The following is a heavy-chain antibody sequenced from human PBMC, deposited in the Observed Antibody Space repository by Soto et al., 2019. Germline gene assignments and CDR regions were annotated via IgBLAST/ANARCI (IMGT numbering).Heavy chain of an antibody. CDR1: GYTFTSYG. CDR2: ISAYNGNT. V-gene: IGHV1-18*01. D-gene: IGHD6-13*01. J-gene: IGHJ4*02. Sequence: ASVKVSCKASGYTFTSYGISGVRQAPGQGLEWMGWISAYNGNTNYAQKLQGRVTMTTDTSASTAYMELRSLRSDDTAVYYCARQSFQGIAAAGTLNYFDYWGQGTLVTV. CDR3: ARQSFQGIAAAGTLNYFDY.